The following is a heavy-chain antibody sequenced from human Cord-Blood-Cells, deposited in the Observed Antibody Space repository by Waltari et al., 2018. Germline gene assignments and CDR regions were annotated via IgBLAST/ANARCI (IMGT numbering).Heavy chain of an antibody. Sequence: KKPGSSVKVSCKASGGTFSSYAISWVRQAPGQGLEWMGRIIHILGIANYAQKFQGRVTITADKSTSTAYMELSSLRSEDTAVYYCARDKSYYDFWSGYFFDYWGQGTLVTVSS. CDR1: GGTFSSYA. V-gene: IGHV1-69*04. CDR3: ARDKSYYDFWSGYFFDY. D-gene: IGHD3-3*01. CDR2: IIHILGIA. J-gene: IGHJ4*02.